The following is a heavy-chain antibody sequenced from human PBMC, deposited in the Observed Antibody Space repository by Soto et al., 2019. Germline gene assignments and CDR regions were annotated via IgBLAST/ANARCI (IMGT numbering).Heavy chain of an antibody. D-gene: IGHD2-2*01. CDR3: ARDRVVVVPAATTRYGMDV. V-gene: IGHV4-61*01. Sequence: LSLTCTVSGGSVSSGSYYWSWIRQPPGKGLEWIGYIYYSGSTNYNPSLKSRVTISVDTPKNQFSLKLSSVTAADTAVYYCARDRVVVVPAATTRYGMDVWGQGTTVTVSS. J-gene: IGHJ6*02. CDR2: IYYSGST. CDR1: GGSVSSGSYY.